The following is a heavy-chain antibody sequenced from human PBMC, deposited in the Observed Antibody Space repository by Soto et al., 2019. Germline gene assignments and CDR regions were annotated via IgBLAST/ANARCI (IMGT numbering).Heavy chain of an antibody. J-gene: IGHJ2*01. D-gene: IGHD2-15*01. CDR1: GYTFTNYG. CDR3: ARCYCSVGSCYSCWHYDL. Sequence: QVQLVQSGSEVKKPGASVKVSCKSSGYTFTNYGMSWVRQVPGQGLEWMGWISAYNGNTNHAQNFQGRVTMTTDTSPNTAYMELRSLRSDDTAVYYCARCYCSVGSCYSCWHYDLWGRGALVTVSS. CDR2: ISAYNGNT. V-gene: IGHV1-18*01.